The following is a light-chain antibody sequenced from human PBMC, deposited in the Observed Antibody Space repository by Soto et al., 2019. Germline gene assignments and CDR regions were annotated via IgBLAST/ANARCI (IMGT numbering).Light chain of an antibody. CDR3: HQRAGWPPT. Sequence: IGRAQSPAPLSVSPGERATLSCRASQSVSSDLAWYQQKPGQAPRLLIYGASTRATDIPATFSGSGSGTEFTLTISSLQSEDFAVYFCHQRAGWPPTFGGGTKVDIK. J-gene: IGKJ4*01. CDR1: QSVSSD. CDR2: GAS. V-gene: IGKV3-15*01.